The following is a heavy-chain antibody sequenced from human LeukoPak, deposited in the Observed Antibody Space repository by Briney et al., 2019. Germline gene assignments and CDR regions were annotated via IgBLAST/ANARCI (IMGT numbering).Heavy chain of an antibody. CDR1: GYSFTSYG. J-gene: IGHJ6*03. CDR2: ISVYNGNT. Sequence: ASVKVSCKASGYSFTSYGISWVRQAPGQGLEWMGWISVYNGNTNYAQKLQGRVTMTTDTSTSTAYIELRSLRYDDTAVYYCARARGENYYYIYLDVWGKGTTVTVSS. CDR3: ARARGENYYYIYLDV. V-gene: IGHV1-18*01. D-gene: IGHD3-16*01.